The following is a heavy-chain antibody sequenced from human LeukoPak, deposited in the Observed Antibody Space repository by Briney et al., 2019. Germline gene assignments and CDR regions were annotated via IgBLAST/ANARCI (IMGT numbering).Heavy chain of an antibody. Sequence: PETLSLTCAVYGGSFSGYYWSWIRQPPGKGLEWIGEINHSGSTNYNPSLKSRVTISVDTSKNQFSLKLSSVTAADTAVYYCARVLSTIFGASGAIDPWGQGTLVTVSS. V-gene: IGHV4-34*01. CDR2: INHSGST. J-gene: IGHJ5*02. CDR1: GGSFSGYY. D-gene: IGHD3-3*01. CDR3: ARVLSTIFGASGAIDP.